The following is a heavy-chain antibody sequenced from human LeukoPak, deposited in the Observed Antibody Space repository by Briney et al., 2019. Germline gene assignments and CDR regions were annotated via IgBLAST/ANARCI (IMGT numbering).Heavy chain of an antibody. D-gene: IGHD2-15*01. CDR2: IRYDGSNR. Sequence: QPGGSLRLSCAASGFTFSSYGMHWVRQAPGKGLEWVAFIRYDGSNRNYADSVKGRFTVSRDNSKNTLYLQMNSLTVEDTAIYYCAKNADRGAYCRGGSCYPYYYYYMDVWGTGTTVTISS. V-gene: IGHV3-30*02. J-gene: IGHJ6*03. CDR3: AKNADRGAYCRGGSCYPYYYYYMDV. CDR1: GFTFSSYG.